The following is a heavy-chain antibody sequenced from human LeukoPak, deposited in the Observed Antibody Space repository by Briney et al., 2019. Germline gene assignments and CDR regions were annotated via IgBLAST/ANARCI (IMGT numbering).Heavy chain of an antibody. Sequence: PGGSLRLSFAASGFTFSSYAMSWVRQAPGKGLEWVSAISGSGGSTIYADSVKGRFTISRDNAKNTLYLQMKSLRVEDTAVYYCARGEEYLGQGRPFDIWGQGTMVTVSS. CDR1: GFTFSSYA. V-gene: IGHV3-23*01. J-gene: IGHJ3*02. D-gene: IGHD3-16*01. CDR3: ARGEEYLGQGRPFDI. CDR2: ISGSGGST.